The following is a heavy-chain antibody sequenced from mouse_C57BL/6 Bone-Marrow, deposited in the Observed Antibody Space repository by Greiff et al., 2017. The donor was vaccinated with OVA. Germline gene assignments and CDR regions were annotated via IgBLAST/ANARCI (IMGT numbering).Heavy chain of an antibody. V-gene: IGHV14-4*01. CDR1: GFNIKDDY. D-gene: IGHD2-3*01. Sequence: EVQRVESGAELVRPGASVKLSCTASGFNIKDDYMHWVKQRPEQGLEWIGWIDPENGDTEYASKFQGKATITADTSSNTAYLQLSSLTSEDTAVYYCTTRDGYYYYAMDYWGQGTSVTVSS. CDR3: TTRDGYYYYAMDY. CDR2: IDPENGDT. J-gene: IGHJ4*01.